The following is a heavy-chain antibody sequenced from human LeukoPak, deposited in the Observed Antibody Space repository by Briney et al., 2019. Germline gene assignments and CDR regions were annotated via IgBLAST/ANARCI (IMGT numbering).Heavy chain of an antibody. CDR2: IWYDGSSK. CDR1: GFGFSGHG. D-gene: IGHD3-10*01. J-gene: IGHJ6*02. V-gene: IGHV3-33*01. CDR3: AREYRFGIRAADYYGMDV. Sequence: GGSLRLSRAASGFGFSGHGMHWVRQAPGKGLEWVALIWYDGSSKYYGDSVKGRFTISRDNSKNTLYLQMNSLRDEDTAVYYCAREYRFGIRAADYYGMDVWGQGTTVTVSS.